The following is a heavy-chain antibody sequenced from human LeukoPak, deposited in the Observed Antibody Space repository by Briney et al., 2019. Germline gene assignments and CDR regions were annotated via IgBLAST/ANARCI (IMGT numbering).Heavy chain of an antibody. Sequence: PGGSLRLSCAASGFTFSTYAMNWVRQAPGKGLEWVSGISTSGGSTYYADSVKGRFTISRDNSQNTLYLQLSSLRAEDTAVYYCAKDPGSYSSGWSYPDAFDIWGQGTMVTVSS. D-gene: IGHD6-19*01. V-gene: IGHV3-23*01. CDR3: AKDPGSYSSGWSYPDAFDI. J-gene: IGHJ3*02. CDR1: GFTFSTYA. CDR2: ISTSGGST.